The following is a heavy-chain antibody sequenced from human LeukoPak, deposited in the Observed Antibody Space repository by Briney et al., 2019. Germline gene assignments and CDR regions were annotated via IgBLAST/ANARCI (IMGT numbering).Heavy chain of an antibody. Sequence: GGSLGLSCAVSGFTFSSYDMAWVRQAPGKGLEWVSSITDRSSYIYYADSVKGRFTISRDNANNSLYLQMNSLRAEDTAVYYCARGGMTAFRSDPFDTWGQGTMVTVSS. CDR1: GFTFSSYD. D-gene: IGHD2-21*02. J-gene: IGHJ3*02. CDR3: ARGGMTAFRSDPFDT. V-gene: IGHV3-21*01. CDR2: ITDRSSYI.